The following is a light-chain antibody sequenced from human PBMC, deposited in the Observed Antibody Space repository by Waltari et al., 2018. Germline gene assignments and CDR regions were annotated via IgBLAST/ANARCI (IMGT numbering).Light chain of an antibody. V-gene: IGLV1-40*01. J-gene: IGLJ1*01. CDR1: SSNIGAGYD. CDR2: GNS. Sequence: QSVLTQPPSVSGAPGQRVTISCTGSSSNIGAGYDLQWYQQLPGRPPKLLLYGNSNRPSGVPDRFSDAKSGTSASLAITGLQAEDEADYYCQSYDSSLSGSVFGTGTKVTVL. CDR3: QSYDSSLSGSV.